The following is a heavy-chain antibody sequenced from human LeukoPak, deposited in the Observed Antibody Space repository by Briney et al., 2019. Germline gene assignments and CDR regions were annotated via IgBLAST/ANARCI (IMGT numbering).Heavy chain of an antibody. D-gene: IGHD2-2*01. Sequence: GSVKVSRKVSGYALTELSMHWVRQAPGKGLEWMGGFDPEDGETIYAQKFQGRVTMTGDTSTDTAYMELSSLRSEGTAVYYCATPPYCSSTSCHDYWGQGTLVTVSP. J-gene: IGHJ4*02. CDR3: ATPPYCSSTSCHDY. V-gene: IGHV1-24*01. CDR2: FDPEDGET. CDR1: GYALTELS.